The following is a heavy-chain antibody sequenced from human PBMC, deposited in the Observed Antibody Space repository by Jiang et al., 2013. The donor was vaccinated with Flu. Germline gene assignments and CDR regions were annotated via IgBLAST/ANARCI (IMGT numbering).Heavy chain of an antibody. Sequence: GAEVKKPGASVKVSCKASGGTFSSYAISWVRQAPGQGLEWMGGIIPIFGTANYAQKFQGRVTITADESTSTAYMELSSLRSEDTAVYYCARDSASGSYYSGVSYGMDVWGQGTTVTVSS. CDR2: IIPIFGTA. D-gene: IGHD1-26*01. J-gene: IGHJ6*02. V-gene: IGHV1-69*13. CDR3: ARDSASGSYYSGVSYGMDV. CDR1: GGTFSSYA.